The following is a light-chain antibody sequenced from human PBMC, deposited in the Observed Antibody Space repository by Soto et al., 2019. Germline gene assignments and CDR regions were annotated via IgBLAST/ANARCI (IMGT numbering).Light chain of an antibody. J-gene: IGLJ3*02. CDR1: RSDVGGYNY. V-gene: IGLV2-14*01. CDR2: EGI. CDR3: SSYTSSGTWV. Sequence: QSALTQPASVSGSPGRSITISCTGTRSDVGGYNYVSWYQQHPGKAPKLMIYEGINRPSGVSNRFSGSKSGNTASLTISGLQAEDEADYYCSSYTSSGTWVFGGGTKVTVL.